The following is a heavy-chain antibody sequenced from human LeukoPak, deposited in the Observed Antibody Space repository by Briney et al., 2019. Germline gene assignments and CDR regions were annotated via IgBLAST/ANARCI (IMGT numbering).Heavy chain of an antibody. CDR1: GFTMNNNY. V-gene: IGHV3-20*04. CDR3: ARAKRLTAYMVRGIFDY. Sequence: GGSLRLSCAASGFTMNNNYMSWVRQAPGKGLEWVSGINWNGGSTGYADSVKGRFTISRDNAKNSLYLQMNSLRAEDTALYYCARAKRLTAYMVRGIFDYWGQGTLVTVSS. J-gene: IGHJ4*02. D-gene: IGHD3-10*01. CDR2: INWNGGST.